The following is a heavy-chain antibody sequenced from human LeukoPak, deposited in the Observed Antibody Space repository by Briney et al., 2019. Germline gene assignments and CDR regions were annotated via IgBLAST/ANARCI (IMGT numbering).Heavy chain of an antibody. V-gene: IGHV3-7*01. CDR3: ASFGPPPLLENDAFDI. CDR2: IKQDRSEK. Sequence: PGGSLRLSCTASGFTFSNYWMSWVRQAPGKGLEWVANIKQDRSEKYYVDSVKGRFTISRDNAKNTLYLQMNSLRAEDTAVYYCASFGPPPLLENDAFDIWGQGTIVTVSS. CDR1: GFTFSNYW. J-gene: IGHJ3*02. D-gene: IGHD3-3*01.